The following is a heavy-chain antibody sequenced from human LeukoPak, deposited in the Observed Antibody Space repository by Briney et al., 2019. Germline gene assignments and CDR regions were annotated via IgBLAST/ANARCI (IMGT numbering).Heavy chain of an antibody. CDR1: GGSISSYY. CDR3: ARARYSGYDYPLYYFDY. V-gene: IGHV4-59*08. D-gene: IGHD5-12*01. J-gene: IGHJ4*02. CDR2: IYYSGST. Sequence: SETLSLTCTVSGGSISSYYWSWIRQPPGKGLEWIGYIYYSGSTNYNPSLKSRVTISVDTSKNQFSLKLSSVTAADTAVYYCARARYSGYDYPLYYFDYWGQGALVTVSS.